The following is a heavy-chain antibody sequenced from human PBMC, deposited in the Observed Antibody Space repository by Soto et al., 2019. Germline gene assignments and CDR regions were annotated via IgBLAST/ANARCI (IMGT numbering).Heavy chain of an antibody. CDR3: AADVTLQYPKHYYYYGMDV. Sequence: QLQLVQSGPEVKKPGTSVKVSCKASGFTFTSSAVQWVRQARGQRLEWIGWIVVGSGNTNYAQKFQERVTITRDMSTSTAYMELSSLRSEDTAVYYCAADVTLQYPKHYYYYGMDVWGQGTTVTVSS. V-gene: IGHV1-58*01. CDR2: IVVGSGNT. D-gene: IGHD4-4*01. CDR1: GFTFTSSA. J-gene: IGHJ6*02.